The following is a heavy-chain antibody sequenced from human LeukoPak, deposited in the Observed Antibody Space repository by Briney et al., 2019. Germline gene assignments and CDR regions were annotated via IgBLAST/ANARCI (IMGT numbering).Heavy chain of an antibody. CDR2: IYHSGST. CDR3: ARAVTTPGDYYYYMDV. D-gene: IGHD4-17*01. Sequence: PSETLSLTCTVSGGSISSYYWSWIRQPPGKGLEWIGSIYHSGSTYYNPSLKSRVTISVDTSKNHFSLKLSSVTAADTAVYYCARAVTTPGDYYYYMDVWGKGTTVTVSS. CDR1: GGSISSYY. V-gene: IGHV4-38-2*02. J-gene: IGHJ6*03.